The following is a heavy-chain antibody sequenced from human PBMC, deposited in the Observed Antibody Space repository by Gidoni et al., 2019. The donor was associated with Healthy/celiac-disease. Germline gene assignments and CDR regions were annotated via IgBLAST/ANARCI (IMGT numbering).Heavy chain of an antibody. V-gene: IGHV3-66*02. D-gene: IGHD6-6*01. J-gene: IGHJ2*01. CDR3: ARLVARYFDL. CDR2: IDSVGST. CDR1: GFTVSSNY. Sequence: EVQLVESGGGLAQPGGSLRISCASSGFTVSSNYMGWVRQAPGKGLDWVSVIDSVGSTYYADSVKGRFTISRDNSKNTLYLQMNSLRAEDTAVYYCARLVARYFDLWGRGTLVTVSS.